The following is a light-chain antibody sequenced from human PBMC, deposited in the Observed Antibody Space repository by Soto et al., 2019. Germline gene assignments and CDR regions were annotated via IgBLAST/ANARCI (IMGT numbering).Light chain of an antibody. V-gene: IGKV3-20*01. CDR1: QSVSSSY. CDR3: EQYRSSPET. CDR2: GAS. Sequence: EIGVRESPCTGALSSGERATLSCSASQSVSSSYLAWYQQTPGQAPRLLIYGASSRGTGVPGRFSGSGSRTDLTPTMRRLEPEAVAVYYCEQYRSSPETFGQGTKV. J-gene: IGKJ1*01.